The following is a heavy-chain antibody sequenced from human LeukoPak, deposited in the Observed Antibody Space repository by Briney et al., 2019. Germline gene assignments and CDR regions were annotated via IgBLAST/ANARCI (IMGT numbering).Heavy chain of an antibody. V-gene: IGHV4-31*03. Sequence: SETLSLTCTVSGGSISSGGYYWNWICQHPGKGLEWIGNVYYSGSTDYNPSLRSRVTISVDTSKNQFSLRVTSVTAADTAIYYCARDLTGLNWLDLWGQGTLVTVSS. J-gene: IGHJ5*02. CDR2: VYYSGST. CDR1: GGSISSGGYY. D-gene: IGHD3-9*01. CDR3: ARDLTGLNWLDL.